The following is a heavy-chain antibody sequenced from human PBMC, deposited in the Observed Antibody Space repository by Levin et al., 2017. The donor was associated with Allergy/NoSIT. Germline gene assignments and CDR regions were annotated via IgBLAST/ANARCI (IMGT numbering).Heavy chain of an antibody. CDR1: GFTFSSYW. J-gene: IGHJ4*02. CDR2: INGDGSST. D-gene: IGHD1-26*01. V-gene: IGHV3-74*01. CDR3: ARALTVGATSGGDY. Sequence: GESLKISCAASGFTFSSYWMHWVRQAPGKGLVWVSRINGDGSSTNYADSVKGRFTISRDNAKNTLYLQMNSLRSDDTAVYYCARALTVGATSGGDYWGQGTLVTVSS.